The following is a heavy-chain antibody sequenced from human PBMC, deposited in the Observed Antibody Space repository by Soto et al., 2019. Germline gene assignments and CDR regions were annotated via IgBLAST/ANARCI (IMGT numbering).Heavy chain of an antibody. CDR3: ARHVDYEIDY. CDR2: IYPGDSDT. V-gene: IGHV5-51*01. CDR1: GYSFTSYW. Sequence: GEALKISCKGSGYSFTSYWICWVRQMPGKGLKWMGIIYPGDSDTRYSPSFQAQVTISADKSISTAYLQWTSLKASDTAMYYCARHVDYEIDYWGQGTLVTVSS. J-gene: IGHJ4*02. D-gene: IGHD4-17*01.